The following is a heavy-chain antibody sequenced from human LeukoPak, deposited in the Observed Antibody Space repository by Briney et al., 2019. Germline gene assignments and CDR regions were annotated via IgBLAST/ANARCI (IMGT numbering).Heavy chain of an antibody. CDR3: ARGLLWSSFDN. J-gene: IGHJ4*02. CDR2: ISSSSSYI. D-gene: IGHD3-10*01. CDR1: GFTFSSYS. Sequence: GGSLRLSCAASGFTFSSYSMNWVRQAPGKGLEWVSSISSSSSYIYYADSVKGRFTISRDNPKNTLYLQMNSLRAEDTAVYYCARGLLWSSFDNWGQGTLVTVSS. V-gene: IGHV3-21*01.